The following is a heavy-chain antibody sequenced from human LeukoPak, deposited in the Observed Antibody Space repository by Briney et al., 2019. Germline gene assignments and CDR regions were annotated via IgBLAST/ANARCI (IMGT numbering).Heavy chain of an antibody. J-gene: IGHJ6*03. D-gene: IGHD6-13*01. Sequence: SETLSLTCTVSGGSISGYYWSWIRQPPGKGLEYLGYIYYSGSTNYNPSLKSRVTISVDMSKNQFSLRLSSVTAADTAVYYCARRGRGTAAAGAHHYYYYYMDVWGKGTTVTVSS. V-gene: IGHV4-59*12. CDR3: ARRGRGTAAAGAHHYYYYYMDV. CDR2: IYYSGST. CDR1: GGSISGYY.